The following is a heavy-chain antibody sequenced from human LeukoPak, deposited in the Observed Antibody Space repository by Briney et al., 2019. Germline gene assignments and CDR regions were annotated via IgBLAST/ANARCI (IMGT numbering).Heavy chain of an antibody. V-gene: IGHV3-7*01. CDR3: ARPYQYEKGGYRHLEN. CDR2: IKQDGGDK. Sequence: GGSLRLSCAASGFTFSDYWMSWVRQAPGKGLEWVATIKQDGGDKYYVDSVKGRLTTSRDNAKNSLYLQMNSLRAEDTAVYYCARPYQYEKGGYRHLENWGQGTLVTVSS. D-gene: IGHD3-22*01. J-gene: IGHJ4*02. CDR1: GFTFSDYW.